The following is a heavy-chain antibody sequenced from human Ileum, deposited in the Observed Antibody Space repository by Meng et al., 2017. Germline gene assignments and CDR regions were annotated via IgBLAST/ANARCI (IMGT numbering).Heavy chain of an antibody. Sequence: QRKRQESGPGLGRPSETLSLTCTISGGSVNTGSYYWSWIRQPPGKGLEWIGYMYFSGSTKYNASLKSRVSISVDTSKKQFSLNLTSVTAADTAVYYCARGHYDKYFDSWGQGTLVTVSS. CDR2: MYFSGST. J-gene: IGHJ4*02. D-gene: IGHD3-22*01. V-gene: IGHV4-61*01. CDR1: GGSVNTGSYY. CDR3: ARGHYDKYFDS.